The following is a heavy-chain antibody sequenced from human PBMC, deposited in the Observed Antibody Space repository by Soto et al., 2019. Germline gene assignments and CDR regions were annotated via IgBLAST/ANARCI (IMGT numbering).Heavy chain of an antibody. CDR2: IYSGGYT. CDR1: GFTVSNNY. D-gene: IGHD3-10*01. CDR3: ATHPGGGGY. Sequence: EVQLVESGGGLIQPGGSLRLSCAVSGFTVSNNYMSWVRQAPGKGLEGVSVIYSGGYTAYGDSVKGRFTISRDNSKNTLYPKTNTPSPHAPAFFYWATHPGGGGYWGQGTLVTVSS. V-gene: IGHV3-53*01. J-gene: IGHJ4*02.